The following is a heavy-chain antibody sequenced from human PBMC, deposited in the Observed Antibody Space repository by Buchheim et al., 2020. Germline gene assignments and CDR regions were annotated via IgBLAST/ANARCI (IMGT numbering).Heavy chain of an antibody. CDR3: ARAGEDIVVVVAATHYYYGMDV. D-gene: IGHD2-15*01. V-gene: IGHV3-11*01. Sequence: QVQLVESGGGLVKPGGSLRLSCAASGFTFSDYYMSWIRQAPGKGLEWVSYISSSGSTIYYADSVKGRFPISRDNAKNSLYLQMNSLRAEDTAVYYCARAGEDIVVVVAATHYYYGMDVWGQGTT. CDR2: ISSSGSTI. CDR1: GFTFSDYY. J-gene: IGHJ6*02.